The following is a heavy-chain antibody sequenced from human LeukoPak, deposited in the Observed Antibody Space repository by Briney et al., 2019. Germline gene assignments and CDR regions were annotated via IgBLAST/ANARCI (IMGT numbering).Heavy chain of an antibody. CDR3: ARHEVTGSSWYFDY. D-gene: IGHD6-13*01. J-gene: IGHJ4*02. CDR1: GGSISSYY. Sequence: SETLSLTCTASGGSISSYYRSWIRQPPGKGLEWIGYIYYSGSTNYNPSLKSRVTISVDTSKNQFSLKLSSVTAADTAVYYCARHEVTGSSWYFDYWGQGTLVTVSS. CDR2: IYYSGST. V-gene: IGHV4-59*08.